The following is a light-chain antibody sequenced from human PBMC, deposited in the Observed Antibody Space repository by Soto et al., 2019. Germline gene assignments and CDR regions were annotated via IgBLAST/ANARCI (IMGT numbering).Light chain of an antibody. J-gene: IGKJ3*01. CDR1: QIISSY. V-gene: IGKV1-39*01. Sequence: DIQMTQSPFSLSASVGDRVTITCRASQIISSYLNWYQQKPGKAPKLLIYAASSLQSGVPSRFSGSGSATEFSLTISSLQPEDSATYYCQQSYSAPGTFGPGTRVDIK. CDR2: AAS. CDR3: QQSYSAPGT.